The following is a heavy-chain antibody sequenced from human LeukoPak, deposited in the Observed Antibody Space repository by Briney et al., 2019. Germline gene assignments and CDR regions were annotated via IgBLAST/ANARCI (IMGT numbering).Heavy chain of an antibody. CDR2: IKSDGSST. V-gene: IGHV3-74*01. Sequence: GGSLRLSCAASGFTFSNYWMHWVRQAPGEALMWVSRIKSDGSSTTYADSVKGRFTISRDNAKNTLYLQMNSLRAEDTAVYYCSRDSLSSCGGDCYSGLDVWGQGATVTVSS. J-gene: IGHJ6*02. D-gene: IGHD2-21*02. CDR1: GFTFSNYW. CDR3: SRDSLSSCGGDCYSGLDV.